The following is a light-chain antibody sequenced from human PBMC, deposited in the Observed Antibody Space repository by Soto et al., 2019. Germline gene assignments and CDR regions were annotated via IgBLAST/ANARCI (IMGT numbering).Light chain of an antibody. CDR2: GAS. CDR3: QQYGSSGT. Sequence: VLTKSAGTLSLSPGERATLSCRASQSVSNNYLAWYQQKPGQAPRLLIYGASNRSTGIPDRFSGSGSGTDFTLTISRLEPEDFAVYYCQQYGSSGTFGQGTKVDI. CDR1: QSVSNNY. J-gene: IGKJ1*01. V-gene: IGKV3-20*01.